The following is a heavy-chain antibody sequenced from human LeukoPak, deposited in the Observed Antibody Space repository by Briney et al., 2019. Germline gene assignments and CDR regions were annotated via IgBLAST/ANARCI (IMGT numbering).Heavy chain of an antibody. Sequence: ASVKVSCKVSGYTLTELSMHWVRQAPGKGLEWMGGFDPEDSETIYAQKFQGRVTMTRDTSISTAYMELSRLRSDDTAVYYCAIKGGSYYISHALFDYWGQGTLVTVSS. D-gene: IGHD1-26*01. CDR3: AIKGGSYYISHALFDY. J-gene: IGHJ4*02. CDR1: GYTLTELS. V-gene: IGHV1-24*01. CDR2: FDPEDSET.